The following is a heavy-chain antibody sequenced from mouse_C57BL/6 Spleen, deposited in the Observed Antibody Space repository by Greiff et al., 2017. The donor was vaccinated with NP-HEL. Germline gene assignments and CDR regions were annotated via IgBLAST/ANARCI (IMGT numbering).Heavy chain of an antibody. Sequence: DVMLVESGGGLVQPGGSLKLSCAASGFTFSDYYMYWVRQTPEKRLEWVAYISTGGGSTSYPDTVKGRFTISRDNAKNTLYLQMSRLKSEDTAMYYCARQGRLRSYYFDYWGQGTTLTVSS. CDR2: ISTGGGST. CDR3: ARQGRLRSYYFDY. V-gene: IGHV5-12*01. CDR1: GFTFSDYY. J-gene: IGHJ2*01. D-gene: IGHD2-4*01.